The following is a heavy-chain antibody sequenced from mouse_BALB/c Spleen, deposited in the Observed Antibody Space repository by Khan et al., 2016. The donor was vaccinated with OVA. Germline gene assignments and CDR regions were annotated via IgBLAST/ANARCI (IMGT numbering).Heavy chain of an antibody. Sequence: VQLKESGAELVKPGASVKLSCTASGFNIKDTYMHWVKQRPEQGLEWSGRIDPANGNTKYDPKFQGKATITADTSSNTANLQPSSLTSEDTAVYYCATVPEGDYWGQGTTLTVSS. CDR3: ATVPEGDY. CDR2: IDPANGNT. CDR1: GFNIKDTY. J-gene: IGHJ2*01. V-gene: IGHV14-3*02.